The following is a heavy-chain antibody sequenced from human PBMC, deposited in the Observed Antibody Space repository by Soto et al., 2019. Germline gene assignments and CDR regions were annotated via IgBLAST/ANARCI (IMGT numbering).Heavy chain of an antibody. V-gene: IGHV4-4*02. J-gene: IGHJ6*02. CDR2: LSRGDER. D-gene: IGHD3-16*01. CDR3: ATQTISYAWGV. CDR1: GAPITTTKW. Sequence: QVQLQESGPGLVKPSETLSLTCTVSGAPITTTKWWAWVRLPPGKGLDWIGELSRGDERSSNPSLEGRFTMSLDKSNNHFSLKLTPVTAADTAIYYCATQTISYAWGVWGRGTSLTVSS.